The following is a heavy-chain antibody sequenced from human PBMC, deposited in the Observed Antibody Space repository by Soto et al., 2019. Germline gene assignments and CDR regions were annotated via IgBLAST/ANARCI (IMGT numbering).Heavy chain of an antibody. CDR1: GYTFTSYA. D-gene: IGHD2-15*01. V-gene: IGHV1-3*01. J-gene: IGHJ4*01. CDR2: INAGNGNT. Sequence: ASVKVSCKASGYTFTSYAMHWVRQAPGQRLEWMGWINAGNGNTKYSQKFQGGVTITRDTSASTAYMELSSLRSEDTAVYYCARILGYCSRGRCNYWRHGTLVTFSS. CDR3: ARILGYCSRGRCNY.